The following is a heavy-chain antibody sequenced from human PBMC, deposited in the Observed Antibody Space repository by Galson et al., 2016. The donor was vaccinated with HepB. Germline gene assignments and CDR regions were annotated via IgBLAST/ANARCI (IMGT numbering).Heavy chain of an antibody. V-gene: IGHV3-30*18. CDR3: AKETTSGWYVFHH. CDR1: GFTFSSFG. J-gene: IGHJ4*02. CDR2: ISHDGSDK. D-gene: IGHD6-19*01. Sequence: SLRLSCAVSGFTFSSFGMHWVRQAPGKGLDWVAGISHDGSDKYYADSVKGRFTISRDNSKNTLYLQMHSLRRDDTAVFYCAKETTSGWYVFHHWGQGTLVTVSS.